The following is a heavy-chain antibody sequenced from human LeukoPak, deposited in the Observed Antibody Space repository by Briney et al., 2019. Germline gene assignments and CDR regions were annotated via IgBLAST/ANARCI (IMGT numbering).Heavy chain of an antibody. CDR2: ISYHGSNK. CDR3: AKDQRRGVSSFDS. V-gene: IGHV3-30*18. D-gene: IGHD3-10*01. Sequence: SGGSLRLSCEASGFTFSSFGMNWVRQAPGKGLDWVAVISYHGSNKYYADAVKGRFTISRDNSKNTVYLQMDSLRAEDTAVYYCAKDQRRGVSSFDSWGQGALVTVSS. J-gene: IGHJ4*02. CDR1: GFTFSSFG.